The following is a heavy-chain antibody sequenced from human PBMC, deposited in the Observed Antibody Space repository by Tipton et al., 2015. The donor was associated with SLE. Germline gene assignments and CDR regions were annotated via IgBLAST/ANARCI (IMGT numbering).Heavy chain of an antibody. J-gene: IGHJ3*02. Sequence: QLVQSGADVKKPGASVKVSCKASGYTFIGYYMHWVRQAPGQGLEWMGRINPNSGGTEYAQKFQGRVTMTEDTSKNTLYLQMNSLRAEDTAVYYCAKGAYGDYANDAFDIWGQGTMVTVSS. CDR2: INPNSGGT. CDR3: AKGAYGDYANDAFDI. V-gene: IGHV1-2*06. CDR1: GYTFIGYY. D-gene: IGHD4-17*01.